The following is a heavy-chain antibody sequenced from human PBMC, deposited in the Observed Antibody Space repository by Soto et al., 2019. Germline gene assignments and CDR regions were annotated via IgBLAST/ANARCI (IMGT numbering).Heavy chain of an antibody. CDR3: ARDPGLLRYAFDI. CDR1: GYTFTSYY. CDR2: INTSGGST. V-gene: IGHV1-46*01. D-gene: IGHD3-10*01. J-gene: IGHJ3*02. Sequence: ASVKVSCKASGYTFTSYYMHWVRQAPGQGLEWMGIINTSGGSTSYAQKFQGRVTMTRDTSTSTVYMELSSLRSEDTAVYCCARDPGLLRYAFDIWGQGTMVTVSS.